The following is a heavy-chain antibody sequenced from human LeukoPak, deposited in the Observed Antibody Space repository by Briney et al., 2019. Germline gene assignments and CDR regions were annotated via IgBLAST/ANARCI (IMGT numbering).Heavy chain of an antibody. Sequence: GGSLRLSCAXSXFTFSSYSMNWVRQAPGKGLEWVSSISSSSSYIYYADSVKGRFTISRDNAKNSLYLQMNSLKAEDTAVYYCARAKQRGDGSGAFDIWGQGTMVTVSS. CDR1: XFTFSSYS. CDR2: ISSSSSYI. V-gene: IGHV3-21*01. CDR3: ARAKQRGDGSGAFDI. J-gene: IGHJ3*02. D-gene: IGHD3-10*01.